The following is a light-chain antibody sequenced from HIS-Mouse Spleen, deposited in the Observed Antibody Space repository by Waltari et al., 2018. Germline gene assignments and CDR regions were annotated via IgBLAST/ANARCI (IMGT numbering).Light chain of an antibody. J-gene: IGLJ2*01. CDR2: EDN. Sequence: SYELTQPPSVSVSPGQTARITCSGDALPKKYAYWYQQKSGQAPVLVIYEDNKRPSGFPGRFSGSSSGTMATLTISGAQVEDEADYYCYSTDSSGNHRVFGGGTKLTVL. CDR3: YSTDSSGNHRV. V-gene: IGLV3-10*01. CDR1: ALPKKY.